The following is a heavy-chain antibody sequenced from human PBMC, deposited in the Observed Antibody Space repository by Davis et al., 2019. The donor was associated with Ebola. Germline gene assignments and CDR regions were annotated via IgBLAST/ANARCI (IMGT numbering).Heavy chain of an antibody. CDR1: GLTFSAYA. J-gene: IGHJ3*02. D-gene: IGHD6-13*01. CDR3: AKDLGQLVVGAFDI. Sequence: PGGSLRLSCAASGLTFSAYAMTWVRQAPGKGLEWVSAISGSGGSTYYADSVKGRFTISRDNSKNTLYLQMNSLRAEDTAVYYCAKDLGQLVVGAFDIWGQGTMVTVSS. CDR2: ISGSGGST. V-gene: IGHV3-23*01.